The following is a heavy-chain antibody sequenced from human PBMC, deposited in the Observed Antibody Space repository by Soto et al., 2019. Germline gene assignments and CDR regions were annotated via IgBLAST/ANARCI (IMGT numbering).Heavy chain of an antibody. Sequence: ASVKVSCKASGYTFTSYGISWVRQAPGQGLEWMGWISAYNGNTNYAQKLQGRVTMTTDTSTSTAYMELRSLRSDDTAVYYCARDMTTVVTPDWFDPWGQGTLVTVSS. CDR1: GYTFTSYG. CDR2: ISAYNGNT. CDR3: ARDMTTVVTPDWFDP. J-gene: IGHJ5*02. D-gene: IGHD4-17*01. V-gene: IGHV1-18*01.